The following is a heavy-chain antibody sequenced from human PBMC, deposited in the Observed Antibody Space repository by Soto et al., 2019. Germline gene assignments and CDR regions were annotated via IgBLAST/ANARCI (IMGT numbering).Heavy chain of an antibody. CDR1: GFTFSDYY. J-gene: IGHJ3*02. CDR3: ATETGYMITFGGVIVIPSAFDI. CDR2: ISSSGSTI. D-gene: IGHD3-16*02. V-gene: IGHV3-11*01. Sequence: GGSLRLSCAASGFTFSDYYMSWIRQAPGKGLEWVSYISSSGSTIYYADSVKGRFTNSRNNAKNSLYLQMNSLRAEDTAVYYFATETGYMITFGGVIVIPSAFDIWGQGTMVTVSS.